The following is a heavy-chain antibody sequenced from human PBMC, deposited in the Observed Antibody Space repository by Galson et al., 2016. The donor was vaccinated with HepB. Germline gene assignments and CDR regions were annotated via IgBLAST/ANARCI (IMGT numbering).Heavy chain of an antibody. V-gene: IGHV1-18*01. CDR1: GYTFMNYG. J-gene: IGHJ3*01. CDR3: AIARSTATSENDAFDV. Sequence: SVKVSCKASGYTFMNYGISWLRQAPRQGLEWMGRIRTYNGQTHYEQKVQDRITMTTNISTTTVYMELRNLRPEDTALYYCAIARSTATSENDAFDVRGQGTMVIVSS. CDR2: IRTYNGQT. D-gene: IGHD2-21*02.